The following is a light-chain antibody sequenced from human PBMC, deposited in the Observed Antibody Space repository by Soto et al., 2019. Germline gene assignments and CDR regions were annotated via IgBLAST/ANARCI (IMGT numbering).Light chain of an antibody. J-gene: IGKJ5*01. V-gene: IGKV3-20*01. Sequence: EIVMTPSPAPLPVSPGEGGTLSCRASQSISGNLAWYQQKPGQAPRLLISGASTGATGIPDRFSGSGSGTDFTLTISRLEPEDFAVYYCQQYGSSSITFGQGTRLEIK. CDR1: QSISGN. CDR2: GAS. CDR3: QQYGSSSIT.